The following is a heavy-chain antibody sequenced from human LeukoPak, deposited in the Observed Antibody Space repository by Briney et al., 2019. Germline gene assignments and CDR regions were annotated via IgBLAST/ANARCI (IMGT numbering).Heavy chain of an antibody. J-gene: IGHJ3*02. D-gene: IGHD1-26*01. CDR3: ARDGNSGSYQAAFDI. CDR1: GYTFTGYY. CDR2: INPNSGGT. V-gene: IGHV1-2*02. Sequence: ASVKVSCKASGYTFTGYYMHWVRQAPGQGLEWMGWINPNSGGTNYAQKFQGRVTMTRDTSISTAYMELSRLRSDDTAVYYCARDGNSGSYQAAFDIWGQGTMVTASS.